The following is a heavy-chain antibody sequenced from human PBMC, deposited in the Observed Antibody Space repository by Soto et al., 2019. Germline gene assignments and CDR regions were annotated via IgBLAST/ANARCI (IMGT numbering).Heavy chain of an antibody. CDR2: ISWNSGSI. Sequence: GGSLRLSCAASGFTFDDYAMHWVRQAPGKGLEWVSGISWNSGSIGYADSVKGRFTISRDNAKNSLYLQMNSLRAEDTALYYCAKVLIPGCCSPYYFDYWGQGTLVTVSS. CDR1: GFTFDDYA. CDR3: AKVLIPGCCSPYYFDY. J-gene: IGHJ4*02. V-gene: IGHV3-9*01. D-gene: IGHD3-10*01.